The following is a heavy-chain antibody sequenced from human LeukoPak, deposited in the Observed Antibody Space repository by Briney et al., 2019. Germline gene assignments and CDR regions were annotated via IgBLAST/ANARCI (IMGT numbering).Heavy chain of an antibody. CDR3: ARNGYEYYFDY. Sequence: GGSLRLSCAASGFTFSSYAMHWDRQAPGKGLEWVAVISYDGSNKYYADSVKGRFTISRDNSKNTLYLQMNSLRAEDTAVYYCARNGYEYYFDYWGQGTLVTVSS. V-gene: IGHV3-30-3*01. D-gene: IGHD2-2*03. CDR1: GFTFSSYA. J-gene: IGHJ4*02. CDR2: ISYDGSNK.